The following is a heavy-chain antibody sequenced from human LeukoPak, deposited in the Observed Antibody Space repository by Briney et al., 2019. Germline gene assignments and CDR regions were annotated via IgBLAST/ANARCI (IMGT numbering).Heavy chain of an antibody. V-gene: IGHV4-39*01. J-gene: IGHJ3*02. CDR2: IYYSGST. D-gene: IGHD1-14*01. Sequence: WEALDLTCTVSGGSISSSSYYWGWMRQPPGKGLMWIGSIYYSGSTYYNPSLKSRVTISVDTSKKQFSLKLRSVTAADTAVYYCARHEWGITDAFDIWGQGTMVTVSS. CDR3: ARHEWGITDAFDI. CDR1: GGSISSSSYY.